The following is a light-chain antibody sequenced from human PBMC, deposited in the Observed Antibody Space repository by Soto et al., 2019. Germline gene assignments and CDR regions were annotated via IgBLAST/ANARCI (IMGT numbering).Light chain of an antibody. V-gene: IGKV3-20*01. CDR1: QSVSSSY. J-gene: IGKJ1*01. Sequence: EIVLTQSPGTLSLSPGERATLSCRASQSVSSSYLAWYQQKPGQAPRLLIYGPSSRATAIPDRFSGSGSGTDFTLTISRLEPEDCAVYYCQQYGSSPLGQGTKVEIK. CDR3: QQYGSSP. CDR2: GPS.